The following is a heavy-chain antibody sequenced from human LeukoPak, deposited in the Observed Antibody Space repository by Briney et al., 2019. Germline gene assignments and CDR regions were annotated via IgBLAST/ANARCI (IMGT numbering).Heavy chain of an antibody. V-gene: IGHV3-11*04. Sequence: GGSLRLSCAASGFTFSDYYMSWIRQAPGKGLEWVSSISSSGSTIYYADSVKGRFTISRDNAKNSLYLQMNSLRAEDTAIYYCARAGFPITFGGVISWGQGTLVTVSS. CDR1: GFTFSDYY. CDR3: ARAGFPITFGGVIS. D-gene: IGHD3-16*02. J-gene: IGHJ5*02. CDR2: ISSSGSTI.